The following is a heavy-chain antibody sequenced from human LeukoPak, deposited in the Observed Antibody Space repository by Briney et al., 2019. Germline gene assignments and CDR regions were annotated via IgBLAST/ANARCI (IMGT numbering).Heavy chain of an antibody. CDR1: VFTSTSFA. CDR3: ARDSSGNFIPDYFDY. D-gene: IGHD3-10*01. CDR2: ISSTGNTI. J-gene: IGHJ4*02. Sequence: GGSLRLSCATSVFTSTSFAMNWVRQAPGKGLEWVSYISSTGNTIYYADSVKGRFTISRDNAKSSLYLRMNSLRAEDTAVYYCARDSSGNFIPDYFDYWGQGTLVTVSS. V-gene: IGHV3-48*03.